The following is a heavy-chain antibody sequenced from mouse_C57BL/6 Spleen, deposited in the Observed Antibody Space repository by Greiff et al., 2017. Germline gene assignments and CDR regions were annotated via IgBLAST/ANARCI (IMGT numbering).Heavy chain of an antibody. J-gene: IGHJ1*03. D-gene: IGHD2-2*01. CDR3: ARDTVTTKDYWYFDV. CDR2: ISDGGSYT. CDR1: GFTFSSYA. V-gene: IGHV5-4*01. Sequence: VQLKESGGGLVKPGGSLKLSCAASGFTFSSYAMSWVRQTPEKRLEWVATISDGGSYTYYPDNVKGRFTISRDNAKNNLYLQMSHLKSEDTAMYYCARDTVTTKDYWYFDVWGTGTTVTVSS.